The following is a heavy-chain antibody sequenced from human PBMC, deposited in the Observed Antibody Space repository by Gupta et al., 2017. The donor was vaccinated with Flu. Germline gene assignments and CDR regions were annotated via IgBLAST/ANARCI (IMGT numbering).Heavy chain of an antibody. Sequence: QVQLQESGPGLVKPSETLSLTCTVSGGSISSYDWNWIRQSPGEGLEWIGYIYYTGSTNYNPSLKNRVTISVDKSKNQFSLKLSSVTAADTALYYCARRIVGNDWFDPWGQGTLVIVSS. V-gene: IGHV4-59*08. J-gene: IGHJ5*02. CDR1: GGSISSYD. CDR2: IYYTGST. CDR3: ARRIVGNDWFDP. D-gene: IGHD2-15*01.